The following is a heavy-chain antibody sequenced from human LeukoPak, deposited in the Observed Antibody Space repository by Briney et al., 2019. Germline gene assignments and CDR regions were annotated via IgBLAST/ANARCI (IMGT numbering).Heavy chain of an antibody. CDR2: INHSGST. CDR3: ASRGYSYGYRY. CDR1: GGSFSGYY. J-gene: IGHJ4*02. Sequence: SETLSLTCAVYGGSFSGYYWSWIRQPPGEGLEWIGEINHSGSTNYNPSLKSRVTISVDTSKNQFSLKLSSVTAADTAVYYCASRGYSYGYRYWGQGTLVTVSS. V-gene: IGHV4-34*01. D-gene: IGHD5-18*01.